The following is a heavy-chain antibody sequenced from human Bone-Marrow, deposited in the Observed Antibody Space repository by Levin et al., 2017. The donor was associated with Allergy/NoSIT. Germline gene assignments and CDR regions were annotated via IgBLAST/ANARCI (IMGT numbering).Heavy chain of an antibody. CDR2: MYYSGST. CDR1: GGAIDSRGQY. V-gene: IGHV4-39*01. CDR3: ARHWGSFDY. J-gene: IGHJ4*02. Sequence: GSLRLSCTVSGGAIDSRGQYWGWIRQPPGKGLEWIGSMYYSGSTYYNPSLTSRVTISADTSKNQFSLNLSIVTAADTAVYYCARHWGSFDYWGQGTLVTVSS. D-gene: IGHD7-27*01.